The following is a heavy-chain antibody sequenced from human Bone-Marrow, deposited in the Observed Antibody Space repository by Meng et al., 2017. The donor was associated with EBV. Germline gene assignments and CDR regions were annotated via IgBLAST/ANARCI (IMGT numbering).Heavy chain of an antibody. D-gene: IGHD6-6*01. V-gene: IGHV1-3*01. Sequence: QVQLVQSGAEVRKPXXSVKVACKASGYTFPNFAIHWVRQAPGQSLEWVGWINPGKGNAHYSQKFQGRVTFTSDTSATTSYMELSSLRSEDTGLYFCARAGEYSSSSPFDFWGQGTLVIVSS. CDR3: ARAGEYSSSSPFDF. J-gene: IGHJ4*02. CDR2: INPGKGNA. CDR1: GYTFPNFA.